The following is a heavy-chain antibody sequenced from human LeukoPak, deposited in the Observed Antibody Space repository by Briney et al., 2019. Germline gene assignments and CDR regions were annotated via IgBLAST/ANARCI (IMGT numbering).Heavy chain of an antibody. Sequence: PSETLSLTCSVSGASITDYYWSWMRQPPGKGLEWIGYIHHSGSTDHNSSLKSRVTISLDRSRNQFSLKVNSVTAEDTAIYYCTRGHGGLDCWSQGTLVTVS. CDR1: GASITDYY. D-gene: IGHD3-10*01. J-gene: IGHJ4*02. CDR2: IHHSGST. CDR3: TRGHGGLDC. V-gene: IGHV4-59*12.